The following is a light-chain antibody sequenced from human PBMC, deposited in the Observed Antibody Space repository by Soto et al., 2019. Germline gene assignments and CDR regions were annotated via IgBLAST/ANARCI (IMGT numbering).Light chain of an antibody. V-gene: IGLV2-14*01. J-gene: IGLJ1*01. CDR3: SSYTSSSTYV. CDR1: SSDVGDYKY. Sequence: QSVLTQPASVSGSPGQSMTISCTGASSDVGDYKYVSWFQQHPGKAPKLMIYEVSNRPSGVSNRFSGSKSGNTASLTISGLQAEDEADYYCSSYTSSSTYVFXTGTKVTVL. CDR2: EVS.